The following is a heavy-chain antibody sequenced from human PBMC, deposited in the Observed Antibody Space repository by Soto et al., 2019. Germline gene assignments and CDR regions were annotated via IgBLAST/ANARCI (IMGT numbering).Heavy chain of an antibody. V-gene: IGHV3-33*01. CDR1: GFTFSRYG. D-gene: IGHD2-21*02. J-gene: IGHJ4*02. Sequence: QVQLVESGGGVVQPGRSLRLSCAASGFTFSRYGIRWVRQAPGKGLEWVAVIWYDGSNKYYADSVKGRFTISRDNSKNTLYLQMNSLGVEDTAVYYCARGTLRGDYGADYWGQGTLVTVSS. CDR2: IWYDGSNK. CDR3: ARGTLRGDYGADY.